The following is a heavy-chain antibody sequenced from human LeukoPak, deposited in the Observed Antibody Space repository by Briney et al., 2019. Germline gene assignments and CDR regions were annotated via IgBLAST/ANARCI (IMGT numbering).Heavy chain of an antibody. CDR1: GGSFISSSYY. D-gene: IGHD6-13*01. J-gene: IGHJ5*02. Sequence: PSETLSLTCTVSGGSFISSSYYWGWVRQPPGKGLEWIGSIYYSGSTSYNPSLKSRVTISVDTSKTQFSLKLSSVTAADTAMYYCARDVGITVADSFDPWGQGTLVTVSS. CDR2: IYYSGST. V-gene: IGHV4-39*07. CDR3: ARDVGITVADSFDP.